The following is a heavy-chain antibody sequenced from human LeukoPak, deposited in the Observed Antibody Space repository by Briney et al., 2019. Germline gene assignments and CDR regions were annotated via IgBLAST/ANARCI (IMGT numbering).Heavy chain of an antibody. CDR1: GGSISSGSYY. J-gene: IGHJ5*02. CDR2: IYTSGST. D-gene: IGHD6-13*01. CDR3: ARDSSSSWYLGSNWFDL. V-gene: IGHV4-61*02. Sequence: SETLSLTCTVSGGSISSGSYYWSWIRQPAGKGLEWIGRIYTSGSTNYNPSLKSRVTISVDTSKNQFSLKLSSVTAADTAVYYCARDSSSSWYLGSNWFDLWGQGTLVTVSS.